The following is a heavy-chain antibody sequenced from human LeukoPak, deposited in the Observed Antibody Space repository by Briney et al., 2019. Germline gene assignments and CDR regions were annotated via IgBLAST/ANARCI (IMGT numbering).Heavy chain of an antibody. CDR1: GGSISSYY. J-gene: IGHJ4*02. V-gene: IGHV4-4*07. CDR2: IYTSGST. Sequence: TSETLSLTCTVSGGSISSYYWSWIRQPAGKGLEWIGRIYTSGSTNYNPSLKSRVTMSVDTSKNQFSLKLSSVTAADTAVYYCASNDFWSGYYYFDYWGRGTLVTVSS. CDR3: ASNDFWSGYYYFDY. D-gene: IGHD3-3*01.